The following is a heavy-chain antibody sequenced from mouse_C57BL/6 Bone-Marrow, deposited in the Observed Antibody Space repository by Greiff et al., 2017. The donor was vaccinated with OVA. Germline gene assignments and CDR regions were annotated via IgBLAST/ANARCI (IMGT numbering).Heavy chain of an antibody. J-gene: IGHJ3*01. CDR2: IYWDDDK. D-gene: IGHD1-1*01. Sequence: QVTLKESGPGILQSSQTLSLTCSFSGFSLSTSGMGVSWIRQPSGKGLEWLAHIYWDDDKRYNPSLKSRLTISKDTSRNQVFLKITSVDTADTATYYCARSGGYGSPWFAYWGQGTLVTVSA. CDR1: GFSLSTSGMG. V-gene: IGHV8-12*01. CDR3: ARSGGYGSPWFAY.